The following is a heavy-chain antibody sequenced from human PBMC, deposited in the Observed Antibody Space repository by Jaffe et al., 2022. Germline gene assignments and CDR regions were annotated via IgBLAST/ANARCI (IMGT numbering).Heavy chain of an antibody. V-gene: IGHV3-66*02. Sequence: EVQLVESGGGLVQPGGSLRLSCAASGFTVSGNYMSWVRQAPGKGLEWVSVIYSGGSTYYADSVKGRFTISRDNSKNTLYLQMNSLRAEDTAVYYCARDADGYNYDYFDYWGQGTLVTVSS. CDR3: ARDADGYNYDYFDY. CDR1: GFTVSGNY. CDR2: IYSGGST. J-gene: IGHJ4*02. D-gene: IGHD5-12*01.